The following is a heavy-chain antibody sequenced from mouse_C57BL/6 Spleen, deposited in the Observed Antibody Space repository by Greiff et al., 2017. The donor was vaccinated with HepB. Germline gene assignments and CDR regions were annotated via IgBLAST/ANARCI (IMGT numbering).Heavy chain of an antibody. CDR1: GFTFSSYA. CDR2: ISDGGSYT. CDR3: ARDGGSNYFAMDY. V-gene: IGHV5-4*01. J-gene: IGHJ4*01. D-gene: IGHD1-1*01. Sequence: DVKLVESGGGLVKPGGSLKLSCAASGFTFSSYAMSWVRQTPEKRLEWVATISDGGSYTYYPDNVKGRFTISRDNAKNNLYLQMSHLKSEDTAMYYCARDGGSNYFAMDYWGQGTSVTVSS.